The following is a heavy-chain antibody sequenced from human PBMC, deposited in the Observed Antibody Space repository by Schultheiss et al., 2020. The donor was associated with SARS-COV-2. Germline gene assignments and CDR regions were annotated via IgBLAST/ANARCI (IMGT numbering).Heavy chain of an antibody. V-gene: IGHV4-4*07. CDR2: IYAGGNT. CDR3: ARGAAMDY. CDR1: GGSISGHY. J-gene: IGHJ4*02. D-gene: IGHD5-18*01. Sequence: SETLSLTCTVSGGSISGHYWSWIRQPAGKGLECIGRIYAGGNTNYNPSLKSRVTMSVDTSKNQFSLKLSSVTAADTAVYYCARGAAMDYWGQGTLVTVSS.